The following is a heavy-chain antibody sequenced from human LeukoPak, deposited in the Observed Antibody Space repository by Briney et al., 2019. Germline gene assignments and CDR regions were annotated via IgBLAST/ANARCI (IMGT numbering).Heavy chain of an antibody. D-gene: IGHD2-15*01. Sequence: GGSLRLSCAASGFTFSSYGMHWVRQAPGKGLEWVAVISCDGSNKYYADSVKGRFAISRDNSKNTLYLQMNSLRAEDTAVYYCASTLCSGDNCYFDYYYYMDVWGKGTTVTISS. CDR3: ASTLCSGDNCYFDYYYYMDV. V-gene: IGHV3-30*03. CDR1: GFTFSSYG. CDR2: ISCDGSNK. J-gene: IGHJ6*03.